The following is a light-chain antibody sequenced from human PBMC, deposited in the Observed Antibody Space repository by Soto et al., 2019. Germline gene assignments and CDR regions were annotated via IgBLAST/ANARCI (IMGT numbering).Light chain of an antibody. CDR3: VQSSHLPVT. CDR2: EIS. V-gene: IGKV2D-29*01. CDR1: QSLLLSDGKTY. Sequence: DVVMTPTPLSLSVTPGQPASISCKSSQSLLLSDGKTYFHWYLQKPGQPPQLLIYEISNRFSGVPDRFSGSGSGTDFTLKISRVEAEDVGVYYCVQSSHLPVTFGQGTRLDIK. J-gene: IGKJ5*01.